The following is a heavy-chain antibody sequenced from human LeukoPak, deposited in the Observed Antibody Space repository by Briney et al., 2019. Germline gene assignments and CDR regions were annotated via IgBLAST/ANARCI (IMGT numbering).Heavy chain of an antibody. J-gene: IGHJ4*02. Sequence: SETLSLTCTVSGGSISSYYWSWIRQPPGKGLEWIGYIYYSGSTNYNPSLKSRVTISVDTSKNQFSLKLSSVTAADTAVYYCARVVGLMVYAMDYWGQGTLVTVSS. V-gene: IGHV4-59*08. D-gene: IGHD2-8*01. CDR3: ARVVGLMVYAMDY. CDR2: IYYSGST. CDR1: GGSISSYY.